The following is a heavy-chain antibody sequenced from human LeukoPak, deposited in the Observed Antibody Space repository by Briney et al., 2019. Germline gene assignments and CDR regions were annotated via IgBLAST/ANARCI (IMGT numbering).Heavy chain of an antibody. V-gene: IGHV1-3*01. D-gene: IGHD3-3*01. J-gene: IGHJ4*02. CDR3: TLFDYDSWSAYLH. Sequence: ASVKVSCKASGYTFTSYSLHWVRQAPGQRLEWMEWINPGNGKTKYPQTFQGRVTISGDTSASTAYMELRSLRSEDTAVYYCTLFDYDSWSAYLHWGQGALVTVSS. CDR2: INPGNGKT. CDR1: GYTFTSYS.